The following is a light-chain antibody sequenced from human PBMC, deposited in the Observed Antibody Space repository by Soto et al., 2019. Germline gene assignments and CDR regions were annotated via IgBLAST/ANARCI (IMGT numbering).Light chain of an antibody. CDR3: QQYSSSPLT. V-gene: IGKV3-20*01. CDR1: QSVSNNY. J-gene: IGKJ4*01. Sequence: EIVLTQSPGTLSLSPGERATLSCRASQSVSNNYLAWYQQKPGQAPRLLIYGASNRATGIPDRFSGSGSGTDFTLTISRLEPEDFAVYYCQQYSSSPLTCGGGTKVAIK. CDR2: GAS.